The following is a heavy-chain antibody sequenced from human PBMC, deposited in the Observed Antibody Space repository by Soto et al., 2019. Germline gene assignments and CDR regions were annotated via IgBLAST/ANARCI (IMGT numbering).Heavy chain of an antibody. CDR3: APHSGYYDY. J-gene: IGHJ4*02. D-gene: IGHD3-22*01. V-gene: IGHV3-48*01. CDR2: ISSSSSTI. Sequence: EVQLVESGGGLVQPGGSLRLSFAASGFTFSSYSMNWVRQAPGKGLEWVSYISSSSSTIYYADSVKGRFTISRDNAKNSLYLQMNSLRAEDTAVYYCAPHSGYYDYWGQGTLVTVSS. CDR1: GFTFSSYS.